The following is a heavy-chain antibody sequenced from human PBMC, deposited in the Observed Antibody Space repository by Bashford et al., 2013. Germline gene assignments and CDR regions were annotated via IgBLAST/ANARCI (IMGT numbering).Heavy chain of an antibody. V-gene: IGHV4-30-4*01. D-gene: IGHD3-3*01. J-gene: IGHJ4*02. Sequence: SETLSLTCAVSGGSVNSGAYYWAWLRQPPGKGLEWIAYIHNSGTTYYTPSLKSRLSISMDTSKDHFSLKLTSVTAADTAVYYCARVRIDFWSGYPIDYWGQGTLVTVSS. CDR3: ARVRIDFWSGYPIDY. CDR1: GGSVNSGAYY. CDR2: IHNSGTT.